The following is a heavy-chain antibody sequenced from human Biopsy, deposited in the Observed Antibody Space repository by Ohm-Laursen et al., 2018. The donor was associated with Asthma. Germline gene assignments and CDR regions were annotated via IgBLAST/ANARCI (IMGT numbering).Heavy chain of an antibody. V-gene: IGHV3-33*01. CDR1: GFTFSSYG. J-gene: IGHJ6*02. CDR3: ARGIYDMDV. Sequence: SLRLSCAASGFTFSSYGMHWVRQAPGKGLEWVALIWNDGNKNYYADSVKGRFTISRGNSKNMLYLQMNSLRAEDTAVYFCARGIYDMDVRGQGTTVTVSS. CDR2: IWNDGNKN.